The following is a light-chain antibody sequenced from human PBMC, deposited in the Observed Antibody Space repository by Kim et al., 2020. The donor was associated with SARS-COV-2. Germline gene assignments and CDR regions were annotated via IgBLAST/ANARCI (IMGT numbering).Light chain of an antibody. CDR1: SSNIGNHD. CDR2: HNN. Sequence: QSVLTQPPSVSAAPGREVTISCSGSSSNIGNHDVSWFQHLPGTSPKLIIYHNNRRPSGIPDRFSGSKSATSATLGISGLQTGDEAVYYCGTWDNSLNSGIFGGGTQLTVL. V-gene: IGLV1-51*01. CDR3: GTWDNSLNSGI. J-gene: IGLJ2*01.